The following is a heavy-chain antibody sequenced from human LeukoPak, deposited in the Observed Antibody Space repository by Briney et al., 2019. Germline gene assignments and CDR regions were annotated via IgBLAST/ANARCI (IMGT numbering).Heavy chain of an antibody. D-gene: IGHD5-12*01. Sequence: SETLSLTCTVSGGSISSYYWSWIRQPPGKGLEWIGYIYYSGSTNYNPSLKSRVTISVDTSKNQFSLKLSSVTAADTAVYYCASVVGGYLDYWGQGNLVTVSS. V-gene: IGHV4-59*01. CDR1: GGSISSYY. CDR2: IYYSGST. J-gene: IGHJ4*02. CDR3: ASVVGGYLDY.